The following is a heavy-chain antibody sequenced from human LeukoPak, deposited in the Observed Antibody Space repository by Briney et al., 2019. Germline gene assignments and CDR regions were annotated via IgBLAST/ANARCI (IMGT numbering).Heavy chain of an antibody. D-gene: IGHD5-12*01. V-gene: IGHV3-7*03. J-gene: IGHJ4*02. CDR3: AREFTGYGNTDY. CDR1: GFTFSSYW. Sequence: GGSLRLSCAASGFTFSSYWMSWVRQAPGKGLEWVANIRSDGVEKYYVDSVRGRFTISTDTAKNTLYLQMNSLRADDTAVYYCAREFTGYGNTDYWGQGTLVTVSS. CDR2: IRSDGVEK.